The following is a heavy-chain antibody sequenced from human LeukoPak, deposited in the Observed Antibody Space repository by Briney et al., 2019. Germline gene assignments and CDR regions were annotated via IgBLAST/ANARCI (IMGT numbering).Heavy chain of an antibody. J-gene: IGHJ4*02. CDR2: INHSGST. Sequence: SETLSLTCAVYGGSFSGYYWSWIRQPPGKGLEWIGEINHSGSTNYNPSLKSRVTISVDTSKNQFSLKLSSVTAADTAVYYCARITMTSGYFDYWGQGTLVTVSS. CDR1: GGSFSGYY. V-gene: IGHV4-34*01. CDR3: ARITMTSGYFDY. D-gene: IGHD3-22*01.